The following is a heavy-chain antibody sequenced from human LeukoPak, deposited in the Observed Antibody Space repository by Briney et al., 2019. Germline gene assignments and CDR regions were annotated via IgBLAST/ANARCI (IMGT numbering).Heavy chain of an antibody. CDR3: ARRIIVATIDY. D-gene: IGHD5-12*01. CDR2: IYYSGST. CDR1: GGSISSSNYY. V-gene: IGHV4-39*01. Sequence: PSETLSLTCTVSGGSISSSNYYWAWIRQPRGKGLEWIGSIYYSGSTYYNPSLKSRVTISVDTSKNQFSLKLSSVTAADTAVYYCARRIIVATIDYWGQGTLVTVSS. J-gene: IGHJ4*02.